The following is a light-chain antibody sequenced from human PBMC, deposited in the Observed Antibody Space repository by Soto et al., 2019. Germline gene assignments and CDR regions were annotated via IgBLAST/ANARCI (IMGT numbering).Light chain of an antibody. CDR3: QHYNGYPWT. Sequence: DIQLVQSPSSLSASVGDRATITCRASQGVNNYLAWFQQKPGKAPQSLIYAASTLRTGVPSRFSGSGYGTDFILTIDSLHPEDFATYYCQHYNGYPWTFGQGTTVDVK. V-gene: IGKV1-16*01. CDR1: QGVNNY. J-gene: IGKJ1*01. CDR2: AAS.